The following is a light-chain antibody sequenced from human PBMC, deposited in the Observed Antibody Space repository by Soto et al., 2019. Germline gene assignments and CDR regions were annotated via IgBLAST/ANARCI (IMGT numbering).Light chain of an antibody. CDR3: QQSYSTPTWT. CDR2: AAS. J-gene: IGKJ5*01. Sequence: DIHLTHTPSSLSASVGERVTINFRSSQSISSYLNWYQQKPGKAPKLLIYAASSLQSGVPSRFSGSGSGTDFTLTISSLQPEDFATYYCQQSYSTPTWTFGQGTRLEIK. CDR1: QSISSY. V-gene: IGKV1-39*01.